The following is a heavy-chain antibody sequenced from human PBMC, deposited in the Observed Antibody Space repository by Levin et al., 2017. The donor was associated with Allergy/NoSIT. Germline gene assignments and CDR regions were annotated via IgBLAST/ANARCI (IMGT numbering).Heavy chain of an antibody. CDR3: ARDLIGSNAFDM. Sequence: SQTLSLPCTMSGGSISTHYWSWLRQPPGKGLEWIGYVYYSGITNYNPSLKSRVTMSLDTSKNQFSLKVTSVTAADTAVYYCARDLIGSNAFDMWGHGTMVTVSS. V-gene: IGHV4-59*11. CDR2: VYYSGIT. CDR1: GGSISTHY. D-gene: IGHD2-15*01. J-gene: IGHJ3*02.